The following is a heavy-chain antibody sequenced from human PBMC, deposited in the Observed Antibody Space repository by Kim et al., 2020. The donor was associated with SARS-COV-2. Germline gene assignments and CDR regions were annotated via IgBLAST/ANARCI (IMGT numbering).Heavy chain of an antibody. CDR2: INHSGST. V-gene: IGHV4-34*01. CDR1: GGSFSGYY. D-gene: IGHD3-22*01. Sequence: SETLSLTCAVYGGSFSGYYWSWIRQPPGKGLEWIGEINHSGSTNYNPSLKSRVTISVDTSKNQFSLKLSSVTTADTAVYYCARGYDSSGYYYYYYGMDV. CDR3: ARGYDSSGYYYYYYGMDV. J-gene: IGHJ6*01.